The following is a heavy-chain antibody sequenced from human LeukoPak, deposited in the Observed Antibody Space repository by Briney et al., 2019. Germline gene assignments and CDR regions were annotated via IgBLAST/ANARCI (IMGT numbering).Heavy chain of an antibody. V-gene: IGHV1-24*01. Sequence: ASVKVSCKVSGYTLTELSMHWVRQAPGKGLEWMGGFDPEDGETIYAQKFQGRVTMTEDTSTDTAYMELSSLGSEDTAVYYCATAGTGVGLDYYFDYWGQGTLVTVSS. CDR3: ATAGTGVGLDYYFDY. D-gene: IGHD7-27*01. J-gene: IGHJ4*02. CDR2: FDPEDGET. CDR1: GYTLTELS.